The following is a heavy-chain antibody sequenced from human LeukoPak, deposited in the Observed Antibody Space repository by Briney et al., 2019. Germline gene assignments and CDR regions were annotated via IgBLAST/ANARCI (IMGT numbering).Heavy chain of an antibody. D-gene: IGHD2-2*01. J-gene: IGHJ4*02. CDR3: ASSLVPDY. CDR2: MWYDGSNK. CDR1: GFTFSSYG. Sequence: PGGSLRLSCAASGFTFSSYGMHWVRQAPGKGLEWVAVMWYDGSNKYYADSVKGRFTISRDNSKNTLYLQMNSLRAEDTAVYYCASSLVPDYWGQGTLVTVSS. V-gene: IGHV3-33*08.